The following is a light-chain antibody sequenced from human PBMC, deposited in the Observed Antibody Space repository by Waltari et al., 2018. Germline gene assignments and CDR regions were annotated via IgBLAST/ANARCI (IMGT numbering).Light chain of an antibody. V-gene: IGLV3-19*01. J-gene: IGLJ3*02. Sequence: SSELTQDPAVSVALGQTVKITCQGDSLRSYYPSWYQQKPGQAPIIVIYAKNNRPSWIPDRFSGSRSGNTASLIITGAQAEDEADYYCNSRDSSGNHVVFGGGTKLTVL. CDR2: AKN. CDR3: NSRDSSGNHVV. CDR1: SLRSYY.